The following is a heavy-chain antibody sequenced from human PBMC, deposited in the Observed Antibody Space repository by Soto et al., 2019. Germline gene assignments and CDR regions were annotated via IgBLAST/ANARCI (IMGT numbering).Heavy chain of an antibody. CDR3: TRDGFLLGELSYDY. CDR2: IRSKANSYAT. Sequence: GGSLRLSCAASGFSFSGSVMPWVRQASGKGLEWVGLIRSKANSYATAYAASVKGRFTISRDDSKNTVYLQMNSLKTEDTAVYYCTRDGFLLGELSYDYWGQGILVTVSS. J-gene: IGHJ4*02. D-gene: IGHD3-16*02. CDR1: GFSFSGSV. V-gene: IGHV3-73*01.